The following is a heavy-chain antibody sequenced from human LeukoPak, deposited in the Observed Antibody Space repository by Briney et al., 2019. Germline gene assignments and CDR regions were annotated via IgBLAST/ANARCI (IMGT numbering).Heavy chain of an antibody. CDR1: GGSISSSSYY. V-gene: IGHV4-39*01. Sequence: SETLSLTCTVSGGSISSSSYYWGWIRQPPGKGLEWIGSIYYSGSTYYNPSLKSRVTISVDTSKNQFSLKLSSVTAADTAVYYCARQTRRGGVDYWGQGTLVTVSS. CDR3: ARQTRRGGVDY. J-gene: IGHJ4*02. CDR2: IYYSGST. D-gene: IGHD3-10*01.